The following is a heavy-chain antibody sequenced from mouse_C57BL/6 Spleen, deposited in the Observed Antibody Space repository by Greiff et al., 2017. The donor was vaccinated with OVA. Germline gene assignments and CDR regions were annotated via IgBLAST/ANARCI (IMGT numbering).Heavy chain of an antibody. CDR2: IHPNSGST. CDR3: ARLITTVVAGDAMDY. CDR1: GYTFTSYW. Sequence: QVQLKQPGAELVKPGASVKLSCKASGYTFTSYWMHWVKQRPGQGLEWIGMIHPNSGSTNYNEKFKSKATLTVDKSSSTAYMQLSSLTSEDSAVYYCARLITTVVAGDAMDYWGQGTSVTVSS. D-gene: IGHD1-1*01. V-gene: IGHV1-64*01. J-gene: IGHJ4*01.